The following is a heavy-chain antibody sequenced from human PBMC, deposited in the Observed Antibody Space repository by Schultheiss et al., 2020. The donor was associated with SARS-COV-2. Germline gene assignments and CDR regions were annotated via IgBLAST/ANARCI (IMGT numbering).Heavy chain of an antibody. CDR1: GGSFSGYY. Sequence: SQTLSLTCAVYGGSFSGYYWSWIRQPPGKGLEWIGYIYYSGSTYYNPSLKSRVTISVDTSKNQFSLKLSSVTAADTAVYYCAREDKTYQLFFPNWFDPWGQGTLVTVSS. D-gene: IGHD2-2*01. V-gene: IGHV4-34*01. J-gene: IGHJ5*02. CDR3: AREDKTYQLFFPNWFDP. CDR2: IYYSGST.